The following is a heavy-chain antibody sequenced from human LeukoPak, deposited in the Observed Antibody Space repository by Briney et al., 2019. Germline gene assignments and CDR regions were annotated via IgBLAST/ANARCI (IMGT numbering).Heavy chain of an antibody. CDR1: GGSFSGYY. V-gene: IGHV4-34*01. CDR2: IHHSGST. J-gene: IGHJ3*02. CDR3: ARGGGIVVVPAAMGYAFDI. Sequence: PSETLSLTCAVYGGSFSGYYWSWIRQPPGRGLEWIGEIHHSGSTNYNPSLKSRVTISVDTSKNQFSLKLSSVTAADTAVYYCARGGGIVVVPAAMGYAFDIWGQGTMVTVSS. D-gene: IGHD2-2*01.